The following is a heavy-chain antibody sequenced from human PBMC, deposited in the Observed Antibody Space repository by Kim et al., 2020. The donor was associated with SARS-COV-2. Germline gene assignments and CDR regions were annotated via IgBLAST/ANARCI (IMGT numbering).Heavy chain of an antibody. D-gene: IGHD6-19*01. CDR1: GGSISSSSYY. J-gene: IGHJ4*02. CDR3: ARGLKGYSSGWYLIDY. V-gene: IGHV4-39*01. CDR2: IYYSGST. Sequence: SETLSLTCTVSGGSISSSSYYWGWIRQPPGKGLEWIGSIYYSGSTYYNPSLKSRVTISVDTSKNQFSLKLSSVTAADTAVYYCARGLKGYSSGWYLIDYWGQGTLVTVSS.